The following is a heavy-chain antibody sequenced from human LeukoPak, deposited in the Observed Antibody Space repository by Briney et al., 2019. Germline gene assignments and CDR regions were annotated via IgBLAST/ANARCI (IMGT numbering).Heavy chain of an antibody. CDR1: GFTFSNYG. J-gene: IGHJ4*02. CDR3: ARDSPKFDY. Sequence: PGGSLRLSCVASGFTFSNYGMHWVRQAPGKGLEWVAVIWYDGSDKNFADSVKGRFTISRDNSKNTLYLQMNSLRAEDTAVYYCARDSPKFDYWGQGTLVTVSS. V-gene: IGHV3-33*01. CDR2: IWYDGSDK.